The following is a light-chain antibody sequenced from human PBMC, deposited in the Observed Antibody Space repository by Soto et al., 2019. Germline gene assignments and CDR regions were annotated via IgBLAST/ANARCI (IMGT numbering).Light chain of an antibody. CDR3: QQSYSTPDT. CDR1: QSVSSD. CDR2: GAS. V-gene: IGKV3-15*01. J-gene: IGKJ4*01. Sequence: EMVMTQSPATLSVSPGERATLSCRASQSVSSDLAWYQQKPGQAPRLLIYGASTRATGIPARFSGSGSGTEFTLTISSLQSEDFATYYCQQSYSTPDTFGGGTKVEIK.